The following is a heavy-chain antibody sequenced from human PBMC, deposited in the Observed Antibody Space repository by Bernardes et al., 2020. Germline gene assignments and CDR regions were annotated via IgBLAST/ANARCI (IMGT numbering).Heavy chain of an antibody. J-gene: IGHJ4*02. V-gene: IGHV3-21*01. Sequence: GGSLRLSCAASGFTFSSYSMNWVRQAPGKGLEWVSSISSSSSDVYYADSLKGRFTISRDNAKSSLFLQMNSLRAEDTAVYYCASAGYCTGTNCYLDYWGQGTLLTVSS. D-gene: IGHD2-2*01. CDR2: ISSSSSDV. CDR1: GFTFSSYS. CDR3: ASAGYCTGTNCYLDY.